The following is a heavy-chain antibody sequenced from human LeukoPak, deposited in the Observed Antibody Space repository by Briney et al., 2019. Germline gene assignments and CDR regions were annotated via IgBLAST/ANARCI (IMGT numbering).Heavy chain of an antibody. CDR2: ISYDGRQT. V-gene: IGHV3-30*18. CDR1: GFTFSSYG. CDR3: AKDFNTVTTLDS. J-gene: IGHJ4*02. Sequence: PGRSLRLSCAASGFTFSSYGMHWVRQAPGKGLEWVAVISYDGRQTYYADSVKGRFTNSRDNSKSTVYLQMNSLTTDDTAVYSCAKDFNTVTTLDSWGQGTLVTVSS. D-gene: IGHD4-17*01.